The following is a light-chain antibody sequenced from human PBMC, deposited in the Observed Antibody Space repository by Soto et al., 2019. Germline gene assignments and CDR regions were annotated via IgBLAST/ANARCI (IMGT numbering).Light chain of an antibody. Sequence: QSALTQPASVSGSPGQSITISCTGTRSDVGHYDYVSWYQHHPGKAPKLIIYDVSSRPSGISNRFSGSKSGNTASLVISGLQAEDEADYYCNSYTSDKPRFYVDRTGTKLTVL. J-gene: IGLJ1*01. CDR3: NSYTSDKPRFYV. V-gene: IGLV2-14*03. CDR1: RSDVGHYDY. CDR2: DVS.